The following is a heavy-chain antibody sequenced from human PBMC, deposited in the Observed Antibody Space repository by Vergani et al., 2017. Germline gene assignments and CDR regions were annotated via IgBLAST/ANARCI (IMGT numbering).Heavy chain of an antibody. J-gene: IGHJ4*02. Sequence: QVTLRESGPALVKPTPTLTLTCTFSGFSLSTSGMCVSWIRQPPGKALEWLAHIFSNDEKSYSTSLKSRLTISKDTSKSQVVLTMTNMDPVDTATYYCARIRGGYCSGGSCSDFDYWGQGTLVTVSS. V-gene: IGHV2-26*01. CDR2: IFSNDEK. CDR3: ARIRGGYCSGGSCSDFDY. CDR1: GFSLSTSGMC. D-gene: IGHD2-15*01.